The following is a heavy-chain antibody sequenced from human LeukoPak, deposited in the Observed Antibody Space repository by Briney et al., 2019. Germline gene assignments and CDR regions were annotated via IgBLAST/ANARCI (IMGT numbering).Heavy chain of an antibody. CDR3: ARHRWRVVRGVIDH. J-gene: IGHJ4*02. CDR2: INYSGST. CDR1: GGSISSSSYY. Sequence: PSETLSLTCTASGGSISSSSYYWGWIRQPPGKGLEWIGSINYSGSTYYNPSLKSRVTISVDTSKNQFSLKLSSVTAADTAVYYCARHRWRVVRGVIDHWGQGTLVTVSS. V-gene: IGHV4-39*01. D-gene: IGHD3-10*01.